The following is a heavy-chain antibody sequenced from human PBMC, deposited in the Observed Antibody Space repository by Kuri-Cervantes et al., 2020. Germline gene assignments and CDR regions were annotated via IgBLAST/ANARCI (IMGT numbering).Heavy chain of an antibody. CDR3: ARGPPDAFDI. V-gene: IGHV4-59*01. Sequence: SETLSLTCTVSGGSISSYFWSWIRQPPGKGLEWIGYIYYSGSTNYNPSLKSRVTISVDTSKNQFSLKLSSVTAADTAVYYCARGPPDAFDIWGQGTMVTVSS. CDR2: IYYSGST. CDR1: GGSISSYF. J-gene: IGHJ3*02.